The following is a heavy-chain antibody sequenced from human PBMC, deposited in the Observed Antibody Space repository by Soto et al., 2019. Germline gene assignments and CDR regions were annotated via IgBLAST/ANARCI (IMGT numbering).Heavy chain of an antibody. J-gene: IGHJ4*02. CDR2: ISYDGSNK. D-gene: IGHD2-21*02. CDR3: ARDTNLGGDSIH. CDR1: GFTFSSYA. Sequence: QVQLMESGGGVVQPGRSLRLSCAASGFTFSSYAMHWVRQAPGKGLEWVAVISYDGSNKYYADSVKGRFTISRDNSKNTLYLQMNSLRAEDTAVYYCARDTNLGGDSIHWGQGTLVTVSS. V-gene: IGHV3-30-3*01.